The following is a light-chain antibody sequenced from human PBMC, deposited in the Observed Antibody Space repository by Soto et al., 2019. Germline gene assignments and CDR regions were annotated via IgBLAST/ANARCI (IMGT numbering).Light chain of an antibody. CDR1: SSDVGGYNY. J-gene: IGLJ1*01. V-gene: IGLV2-14*01. CDR3: SSYTSSSTLDV. CDR2: DVS. Sequence: QIVLTQPTSVPGSAGQSITISCTGTSSDVGGYNYVSWYQQHPGKAPKLMIYDVSNRPSGVSNRFSGSKSGNTASLTISGLQAEDEADYYCSSYTSSSTLDVFGTGTKVTVL.